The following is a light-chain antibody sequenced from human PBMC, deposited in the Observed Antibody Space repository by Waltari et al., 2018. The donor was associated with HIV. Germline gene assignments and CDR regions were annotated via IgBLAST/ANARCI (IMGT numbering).Light chain of an antibody. J-gene: IGLJ1*01. V-gene: IGLV2-14*01. CDR1: TSDVGGYNY. Sequence: QSGLTQPASVSGSPGQPLTISCTGTTSDVGGYNYVSWYQQHPGKAPKLLIYEVSNRPSGVSNRFSRSKSGNTASLTISGLQPEDETDYYCSSFSSSSTPYVFGTGTKVTVL. CDR2: EVS. CDR3: SSFSSSSTPYV.